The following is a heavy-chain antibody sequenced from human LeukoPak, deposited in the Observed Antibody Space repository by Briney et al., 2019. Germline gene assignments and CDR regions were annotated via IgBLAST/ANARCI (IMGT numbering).Heavy chain of an antibody. D-gene: IGHD5-12*01. V-gene: IGHV4-59*12. CDR1: GGSISSYY. J-gene: IGHJ4*02. CDR3: ARGSGYINFDY. CDR2: IYYSGST. Sequence: PSETLSLTCTVSGGSISSYYWSWIRQPPGKGLEWIGYIYYSGSTNYNPSLKSRVTMSVDTSKNHFSLKLSSVTAADTAVYYCARGSGYINFDYWGQGTLVTVSS.